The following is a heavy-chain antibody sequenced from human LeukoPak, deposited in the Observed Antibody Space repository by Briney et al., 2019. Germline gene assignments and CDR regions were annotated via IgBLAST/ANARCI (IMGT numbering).Heavy chain of an antibody. D-gene: IGHD6-13*01. Sequence: ASVKVSCKASGYTFTGYYMHWVRQAPGQGLEWMGWINPNSGGTNYAQKFQGRVTMTRDTSISTAYMELSRLRSDDTAVYYCTRGDSSSWLIDYWGQGTLVTVSS. V-gene: IGHV1-2*02. CDR2: INPNSGGT. CDR3: TRGDSSSWLIDY. J-gene: IGHJ4*02. CDR1: GYTFTGYY.